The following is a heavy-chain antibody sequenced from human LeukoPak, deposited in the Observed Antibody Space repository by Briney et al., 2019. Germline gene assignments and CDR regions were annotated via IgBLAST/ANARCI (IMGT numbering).Heavy chain of an antibody. CDR2: IYPGDSDT. CDR1: GSRFTSYW. J-gene: IGHJ4*02. V-gene: IGHV5-51*01. CDR3: ARHGGSGWPRGYFDY. D-gene: IGHD6-19*01. Sequence: GASLQISCQGSGSRFTSYWIGWVRQLPGKGLEWMGIIYPGDSDTRYSPSFQGQVTISADKSISTAYLQWSSLKASDTAMYYCARHGGSGWPRGYFDYWGQGTLVTVSS.